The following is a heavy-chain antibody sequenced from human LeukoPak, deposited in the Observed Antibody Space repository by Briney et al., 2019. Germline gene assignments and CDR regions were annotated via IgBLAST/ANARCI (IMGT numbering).Heavy chain of an antibody. CDR1: GFTFSTYG. J-gene: IGHJ4*02. D-gene: IGHD3-22*01. CDR2: IWYDGSNK. V-gene: IGHV3-30*02. Sequence: PGGSLRLSCAASGFTFSTYGMHWVRQAPGKGLEWVAVIWYDGSNKYYADSVKGRFTISRDNSKNTLYLQMNSLRAEDTAVYYCAKPPLITGGVGFDYWGQGTLVTVSS. CDR3: AKPPLITGGVGFDY.